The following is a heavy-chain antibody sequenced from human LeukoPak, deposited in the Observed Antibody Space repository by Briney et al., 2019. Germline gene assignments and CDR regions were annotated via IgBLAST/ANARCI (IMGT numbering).Heavy chain of an antibody. J-gene: IGHJ6*02. CDR2: IYHSGST. CDR3: ARGPYSGYDSYYYGMDV. Sequence: PSETLSLTCAVSGSSISSGGYSWSWIRQPPGKGLEWIGYIYHSGSTYYNPYLKSRVTISVDRSKNQFSLKLSSVTAADTAVYYCARGPYSGYDSYYYGMDVWGQGTTVTDSS. D-gene: IGHD5-12*01. V-gene: IGHV4-30-2*01. CDR1: GSSISSGGYS.